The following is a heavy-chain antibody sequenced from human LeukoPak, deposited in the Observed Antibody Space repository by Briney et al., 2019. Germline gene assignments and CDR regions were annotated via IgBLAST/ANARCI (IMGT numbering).Heavy chain of an antibody. Sequence: PGKSLRLSCAASGFTFSDYYMSWVRQAPGKGLEWVSYISSSGSTIYYADSVKGRFTISRDNAKNSLYLQMNSLRAEDTAVYYCAKRPRIVGATTGDWGQGTLVTVSS. D-gene: IGHD1-26*01. J-gene: IGHJ4*02. CDR2: ISSSGSTI. CDR1: GFTFSDYY. V-gene: IGHV3-11*01. CDR3: AKRPRIVGATTGD.